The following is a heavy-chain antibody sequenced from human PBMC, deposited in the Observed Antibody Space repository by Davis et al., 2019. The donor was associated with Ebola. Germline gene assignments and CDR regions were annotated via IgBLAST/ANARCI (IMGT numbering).Heavy chain of an antibody. V-gene: IGHV3-73*01. Sequence: GGSLRLSCAASGFTSSGSAMHWVRQASGKGLEWVGRIRSKANSYATAYAASVKGRFTISRDNAKNSLYLQMNSLRAEDTAVYYCAREGHYYDSSGYYWGTDYWGQGTLVTVSS. CDR2: IRSKANSYAT. CDR3: AREGHYYDSSGYYWGTDY. J-gene: IGHJ4*02. CDR1: GFTSSGSA. D-gene: IGHD3-22*01.